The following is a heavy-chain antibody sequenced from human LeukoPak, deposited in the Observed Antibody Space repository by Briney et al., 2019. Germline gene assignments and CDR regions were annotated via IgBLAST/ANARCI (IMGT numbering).Heavy chain of an antibody. J-gene: IGHJ4*02. CDR1: GDSSSNSIYY. CDR3: AREYTLYRSGWFLDY. V-gene: IGHV4-39*06. Sequence: SETLSLTCTVSGDSSSNSIYYWGWIRQPPGKGLEWIGSIDYGGSTYYNPSLKSRATISIDTSKNRFPLKLSSVTAADTAVYYCAREYTLYRSGWFLDYWGQGTVVTVSS. D-gene: IGHD6-19*01. CDR2: IDYGGST.